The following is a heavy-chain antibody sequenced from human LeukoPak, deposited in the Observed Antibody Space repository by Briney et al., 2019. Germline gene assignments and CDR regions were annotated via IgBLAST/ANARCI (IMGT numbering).Heavy chain of an antibody. V-gene: IGHV4-59*08. CDR3: ARHVFRTTRDS. CDR1: GGSISSYY. Sequence: NPSETLSLTCTVSGGSISSYYWSWIRQPPGKGLEWIGYISYSGSTYYNPSLKSRVTISVDTSKNQFSLKLSSVTAADTAVYYCARHVFRTTRDSWGQGTLVTVSS. J-gene: IGHJ4*02. D-gene: IGHD1-1*01. CDR2: ISYSGST.